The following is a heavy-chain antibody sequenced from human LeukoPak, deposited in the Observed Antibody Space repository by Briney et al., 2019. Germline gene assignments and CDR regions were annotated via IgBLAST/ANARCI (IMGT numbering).Heavy chain of an antibody. J-gene: IGHJ3*02. Sequence: ASVKVSCKASGYTFTGYYMHWVRQAPGQGLEWMGWINPNSGGTNYAQKFQGRVTMTRDTSISTAYMELSRLRSDDTAVYYCARDRAYSSSSGPDALDIWGQGTMVTVSS. CDR3: ARDRAYSSSSGPDALDI. CDR1: GYTFTGYY. CDR2: INPNSGGT. V-gene: IGHV1-2*02. D-gene: IGHD6-6*01.